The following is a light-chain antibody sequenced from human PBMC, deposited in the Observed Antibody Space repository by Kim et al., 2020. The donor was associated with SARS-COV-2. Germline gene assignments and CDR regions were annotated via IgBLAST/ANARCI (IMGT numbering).Light chain of an antibody. CDR3: QSRDSVGNVV. Sequence: SSELTQDPAVSVALGQTVRITCQGDSLRNYYATWYQQKPRQAPVLVIFGKNNRPSGIPDRFSGSASGNTASLTISGAQAEDEADFYCQSRDSVGNVVFGGGTQLTVL. CDR2: GKN. V-gene: IGLV3-19*01. J-gene: IGLJ2*01. CDR1: SLRNYY.